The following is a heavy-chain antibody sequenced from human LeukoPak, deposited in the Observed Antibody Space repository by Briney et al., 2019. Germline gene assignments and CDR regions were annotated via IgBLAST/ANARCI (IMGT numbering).Heavy chain of an antibody. CDR2: INHSGST. CDR1: GGSFSGYY. Sequence: SETLSLTCAVYGGSFSGYYWSWIRQPPGQGLEWIGEINHSGSTNYNPSLKRRVTISVDTSKNQFSRKLSSVTTADTAVYYCASINFMIPSYDYWGQGTLVTVSS. J-gene: IGHJ4*02. D-gene: IGHD3-3*01. V-gene: IGHV4-34*01. CDR3: ASINFMIPSYDY.